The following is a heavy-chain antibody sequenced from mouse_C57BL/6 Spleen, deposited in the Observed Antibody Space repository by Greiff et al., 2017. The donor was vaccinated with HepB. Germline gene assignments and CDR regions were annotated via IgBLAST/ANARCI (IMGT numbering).Heavy chain of an antibody. Sequence: EVQRVESEGGLVQPGSSMKLSCTASGFTFSDYYMAWVRQVPEKGLEWVANINYDGSSTYYLDSLKSRFIISRDNAKNILYLQMSSLKSEDTATYDCARGVGYDYWYFDVWGTGTTVTVSS. CDR2: INYDGSST. D-gene: IGHD2-3*01. J-gene: IGHJ1*03. V-gene: IGHV5-16*01. CDR1: GFTFSDYY. CDR3: ARGVGYDYWYFDV.